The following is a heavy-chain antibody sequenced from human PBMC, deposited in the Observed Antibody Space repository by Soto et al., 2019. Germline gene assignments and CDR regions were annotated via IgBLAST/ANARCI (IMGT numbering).Heavy chain of an antibody. CDR2: ISYDGSNK. CDR1: GFTFSSYG. D-gene: IGHD6-19*01. Sequence: GGSLRLSCAASGFTFSSYGMHWVRQAPGKGLEWVAVISYDGSNKYYADSVKGRFTISRDNSKNTLYLQMNSLRAEDTAVYYCAVGGYSSGWYDGSDYWGQGTLVTVSS. CDR3: AVGGYSSGWYDGSDY. V-gene: IGHV3-30*03. J-gene: IGHJ4*02.